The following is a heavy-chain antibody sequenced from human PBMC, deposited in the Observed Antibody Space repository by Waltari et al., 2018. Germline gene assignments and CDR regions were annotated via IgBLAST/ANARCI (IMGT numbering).Heavy chain of an antibody. Sequence: QVQMVESGGGVVQPGRSLRLSCAASGFTFSSYSIHWVHQAPGKGLEWVALMSYDGSSKYYADSVKGRFTVSRDNSKNTVYLQLNSLRVEDTAVYYCAREDICRSTTCYTLDYWGLGTLVTVSS. CDR1: GFTFSSYS. V-gene: IGHV3-30*01. J-gene: IGHJ4*02. CDR3: AREDICRSTTCYTLDY. CDR2: MSYDGSSK. D-gene: IGHD2-2*02.